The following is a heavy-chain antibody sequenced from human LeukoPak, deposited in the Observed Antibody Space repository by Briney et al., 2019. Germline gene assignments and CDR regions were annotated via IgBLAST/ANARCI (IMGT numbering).Heavy chain of an antibody. Sequence: GGSLRLTCAPSGLSFSSYTIHWVRQAPGKGLEWVANLDPNGSEKNYLDSVKGRFTISRDNAKNSLYLQMNSLRADDTAVYYCISRWADYWGQGTLVTVSS. CDR1: GLSFSSYT. CDR2: LDPNGSEK. CDR3: ISRWADY. J-gene: IGHJ4*02. D-gene: IGHD6-13*01. V-gene: IGHV3-7*01.